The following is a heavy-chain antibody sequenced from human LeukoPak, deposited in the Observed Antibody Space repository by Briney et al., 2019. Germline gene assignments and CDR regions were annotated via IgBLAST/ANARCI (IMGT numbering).Heavy chain of an antibody. CDR1: GGSISSGSYY. CDR2: IYTSGST. Sequence: SQTLSLTCTVSGGSISSGSYYWSWIRQPAGKGLEWIGRIYTSGSTNYNPSLKSRVTISVDTSKNQFSLKLSSVTAADTAVYYCARVHSSGYYSDYWGQGTLVTVSS. D-gene: IGHD3-22*01. J-gene: IGHJ4*02. V-gene: IGHV4-61*02. CDR3: ARVHSSGYYSDY.